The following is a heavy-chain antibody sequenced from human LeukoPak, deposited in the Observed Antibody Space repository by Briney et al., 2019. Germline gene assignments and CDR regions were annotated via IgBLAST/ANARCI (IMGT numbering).Heavy chain of an antibody. CDR2: ISGSGGST. V-gene: IGHV3-23*01. Sequence: GGSLRLSCTTSGFTFNNYAMSWVRQVPGKGLEWVSGISGSGGSTFYADSVEGRFTISRDNFKNTLYPQMSSLRVGDTAVYYCAKSATVTFGGVIVPSDYWGQGTLVTVSS. J-gene: IGHJ4*02. D-gene: IGHD3-16*02. CDR3: AKSATVTFGGVIVPSDY. CDR1: GFTFNNYA.